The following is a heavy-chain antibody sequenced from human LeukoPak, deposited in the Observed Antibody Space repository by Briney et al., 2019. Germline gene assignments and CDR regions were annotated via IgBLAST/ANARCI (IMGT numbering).Heavy chain of an antibody. CDR2: ISAYNANT. CDR3: ARDGSEYDILTGYPKDY. CDR1: GYTFTSYG. V-gene: IGHV1-18*01. J-gene: IGHJ4*02. Sequence: ASVKVSCKASGYTFTSYGISWVRQAPGQGLEWMGWISAYNANTNYAQKLQGRVTMTTDTSTSTAYMELRSLRSDDTAVYYCARDGSEYDILTGYPKDYWGQGTLVTVSS. D-gene: IGHD3-9*01.